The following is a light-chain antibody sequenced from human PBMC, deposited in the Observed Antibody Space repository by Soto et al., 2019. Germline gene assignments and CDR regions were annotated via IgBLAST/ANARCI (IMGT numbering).Light chain of an antibody. J-gene: IGLJ2*01. V-gene: IGLV1-40*01. CDR2: GNI. Sequence: QPVLTQPPSVSGAPGQRVTISCTGSNSNIGAGYDVHWYQQLPGTAPKLLIYGNINRPSGVPDRFSGSKSGTSASLAITGLQAEDEGDYYCQSYDSSRGVVFGGGTKVTVL. CDR3: QSYDSSRGVV. CDR1: NSNIGAGYD.